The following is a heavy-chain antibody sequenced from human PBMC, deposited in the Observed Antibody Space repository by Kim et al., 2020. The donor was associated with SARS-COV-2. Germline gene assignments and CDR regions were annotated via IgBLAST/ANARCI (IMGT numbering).Heavy chain of an antibody. CDR2: IFYCGST. CDR3: ARNARRYFGSVDSFNV. Sequence: SETLSLTCTVSGDSITSVGFYWSWLRHYPGKGPEWIGYIFYCGSTSYTPSLKSRIAISRETSKNQFSLRLISVTAADTAIYYCARNARRYFGSVDSFNV. J-gene: IGHJ3*01. CDR1: GDSITSVGFY. V-gene: IGHV4-31*03. D-gene: IGHD1-1*01.